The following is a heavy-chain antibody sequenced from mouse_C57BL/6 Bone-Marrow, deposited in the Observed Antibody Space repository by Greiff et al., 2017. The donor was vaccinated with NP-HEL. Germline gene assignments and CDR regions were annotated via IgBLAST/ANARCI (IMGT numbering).Heavy chain of an antibody. D-gene: IGHD2-4*01. CDR1: GYTFTDYY. V-gene: IGHV1-26*01. CDR3: ARIYYDYENGAMDY. CDR2: INPNNGGT. Sequence: EVQLQQSGPELVKPGASVKISCKASGYTFTDYYMNWVKQSHGKSLEWIGDINPNNGGTSYNQKFKGKATLTVDNSSSTAYMELRSLTSEDSAVYYCARIYYDYENGAMDYWGQGTSVTVSS. J-gene: IGHJ4*01.